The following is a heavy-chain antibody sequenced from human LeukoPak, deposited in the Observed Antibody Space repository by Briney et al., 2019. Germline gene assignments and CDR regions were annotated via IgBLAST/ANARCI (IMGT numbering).Heavy chain of an antibody. CDR1: GFTFRNYD. V-gene: IGHV3-13*01. CDR2: IGTAGDT. Sequence: GGSLRLSCAASGFTFRNYDMHWVRQVTGKGLEWVSGIGTAGDTYFAGSVKGRFTISRDNSKNTLYLQMNSLRAEDTAVYYCARDGDILTGYCLDYWGQGTLVTVSS. CDR3: ARDGDILTGYCLDY. D-gene: IGHD3-9*01. J-gene: IGHJ4*02.